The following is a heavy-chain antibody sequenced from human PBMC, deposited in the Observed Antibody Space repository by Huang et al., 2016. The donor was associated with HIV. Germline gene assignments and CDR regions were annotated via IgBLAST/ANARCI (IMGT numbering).Heavy chain of an antibody. D-gene: IGHD1-1*01. V-gene: IGHV3-30*02. CDR2: IKYDGTEK. CDR1: GFSFSHYG. CDR3: LARRRDAYKGDSFEI. J-gene: IGHJ3*02. Sequence: QVYLVASGGGVVQPGGSLRLSCAASGFSFSHYGVHWVRLAPGKGLEWGTFIKYDGTEKQYTDSVKGRFSISRDNSRNTLFVQMNSLRPEDTAIYYCLARRRDAYKGDSFEIWGQGTVVTVSS.